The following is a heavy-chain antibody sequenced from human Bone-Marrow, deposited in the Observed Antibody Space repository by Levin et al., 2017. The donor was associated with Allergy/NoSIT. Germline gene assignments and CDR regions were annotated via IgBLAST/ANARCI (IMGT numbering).Heavy chain of an antibody. J-gene: IGHJ5*02. D-gene: IGHD2-15*01. Sequence: PLASVKVSCKATGGTFSNFGITWVRQAPGQGLEWMGGVIPSYGTANYAQKFQDRVTLTTDESATIAYIELSGLRSEDTAIYYCARQASVVVHAMTWFDPWGQGTLVTVSS. CDR2: VIPSYGTA. CDR1: GGTFSNFG. V-gene: IGHV1-69*05. CDR3: ARQASVVVHAMTWFDP.